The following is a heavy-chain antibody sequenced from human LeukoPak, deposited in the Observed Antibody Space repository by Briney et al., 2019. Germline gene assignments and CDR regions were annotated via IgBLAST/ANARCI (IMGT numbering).Heavy chain of an antibody. Sequence: SETLSLTCTVSGGSISSNDYFWSWLRQPAGKGLEWIGRIYTNGDTKYNPSLQSRVTVSLDTSKNQFSLQLNSVTPEDTAVYYCARGGGRQQPSNWFDPWGQGTLVTVSS. V-gene: IGHV4-61*02. J-gene: IGHJ5*02. CDR3: ARGGGRQQPSNWFDP. CDR1: GGSISSNDYF. CDR2: IYTNGDT. D-gene: IGHD6-13*01.